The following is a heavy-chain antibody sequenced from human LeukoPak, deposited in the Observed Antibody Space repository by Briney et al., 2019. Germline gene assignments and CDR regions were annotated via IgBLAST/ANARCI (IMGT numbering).Heavy chain of an antibody. CDR1: GFTFSSYA. J-gene: IGHJ4*02. CDR3: AREAVVTAILDY. D-gene: IGHD2-21*02. Sequence: GRSLRLSCAASGFTFSSYAMHWVRQAPGKGLEWVAVISYDGSNKYYADSVKGRFAISRDNSKNTLYLQMNSLRAEDTAVYYCAREAVVTAILDYWGQGTLVTVSS. CDR2: ISYDGSNK. V-gene: IGHV3-30*09.